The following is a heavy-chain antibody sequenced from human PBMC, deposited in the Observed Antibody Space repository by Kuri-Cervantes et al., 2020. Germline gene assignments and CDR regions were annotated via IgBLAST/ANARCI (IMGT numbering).Heavy chain of an antibody. D-gene: IGHD3-3*01. CDR2: IYYSGST. CDR1: GGSISSYY. V-gene: IGHV4-59*01. CDR3: ARDPFTYYDFWSGYYTGAFDI. Sequence: ESLKISCTVSGGSISSYYWSWIRQPPGKGLEWIGYIYYSGSTNYNPSLKSRVTISVDTSKNQFSLKLSSVTAADTAVYHCARDPFTYYDFWSGYYTGAFDIWGQGTMVTVSS. J-gene: IGHJ3*02.